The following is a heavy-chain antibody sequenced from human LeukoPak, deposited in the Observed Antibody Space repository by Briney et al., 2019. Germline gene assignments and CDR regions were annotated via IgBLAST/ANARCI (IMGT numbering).Heavy chain of an antibody. V-gene: IGHV1-18*01. J-gene: IGHJ4*02. CDR2: ISAYNGNT. Sequence: ASVKVSCKASGYTFTSYGISWVRQAPGQGLEWMGWISAYNGNTNYAQKLQGRVTMATDTSTSTAYMELRSLRSDDTAVYYCARDSRMDPVLFGIPLRALDYWGQGTLVTVSS. D-gene: IGHD3-16*01. CDR1: GYTFTSYG. CDR3: ARDSRMDPVLFGIPLRALDY.